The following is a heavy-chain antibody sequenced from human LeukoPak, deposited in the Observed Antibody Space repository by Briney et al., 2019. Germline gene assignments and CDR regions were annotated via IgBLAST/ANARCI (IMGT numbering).Heavy chain of an antibody. Sequence: ASVKVSCKASGYTFTSYGISWVRQAPGQGLEWMGWISAYNGNTNYAQKLQGRVTMTRDTSISTAYMELSRLRSDDTAVYYCARDRGDTAMALPEPAYYYYYMDVWGKGTTVTISS. J-gene: IGHJ6*03. CDR2: ISAYNGNT. D-gene: IGHD5-18*01. CDR1: GYTFTSYG. V-gene: IGHV1-18*01. CDR3: ARDRGDTAMALPEPAYYYYYMDV.